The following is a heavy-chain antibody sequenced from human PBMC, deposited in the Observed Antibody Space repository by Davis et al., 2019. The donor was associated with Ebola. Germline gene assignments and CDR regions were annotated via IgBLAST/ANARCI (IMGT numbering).Heavy chain of an antibody. CDR3: ARPYSSGWPRYWYFDL. CDR2: ISAYNGNT. Sequence: ASVKVSCKASGYTFTSYGISWVRQAPGQGLEWMGWISAYNGNTNYAQKLQGRVTMTTDTSTSTAYMELRSLRSDDTAVYYCARPYSSGWPRYWYFDLWGRGTLVTVSS. D-gene: IGHD6-19*01. V-gene: IGHV1-18*01. CDR1: GYTFTSYG. J-gene: IGHJ2*01.